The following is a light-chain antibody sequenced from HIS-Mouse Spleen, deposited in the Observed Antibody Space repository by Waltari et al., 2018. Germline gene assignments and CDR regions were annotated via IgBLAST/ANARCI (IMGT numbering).Light chain of an antibody. V-gene: IGLV2-8*01. CDR2: EVS. Sequence: QSALTQPPSASGSPGQSVTIPCPGTSSDVGRYNYVSWYQQHPGKAPKLMIYEVSKRPSGVPDRFSGSKSGNTASLTVSGLQAEDEADYYCSSYAGSNMGVFGGGTKLTVL. J-gene: IGLJ2*01. CDR1: SSDVGRYNY. CDR3: SSYAGSNMGV.